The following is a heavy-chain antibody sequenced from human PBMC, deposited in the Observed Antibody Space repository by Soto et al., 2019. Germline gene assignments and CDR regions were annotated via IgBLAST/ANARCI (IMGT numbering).Heavy chain of an antibody. D-gene: IGHD6-13*01. V-gene: IGHV3-33*01. Sequence: QVQLVESGGGVVQPGRSLRLSCAASGFTFSSYGMHWVRQAPGKGLEWVAVIWYDGSNKYYADSVKGRFTISRDNSKNKLYLQMNSLRAEDTAVYYCAREFAGTWGYFDYWGQGTLVTVSS. CDR1: GFTFSSYG. J-gene: IGHJ4*02. CDR3: AREFAGTWGYFDY. CDR2: IWYDGSNK.